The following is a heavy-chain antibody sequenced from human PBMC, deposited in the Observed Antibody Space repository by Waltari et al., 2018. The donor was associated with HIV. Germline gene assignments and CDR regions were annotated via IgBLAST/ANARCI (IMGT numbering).Heavy chain of an antibody. CDR2: INTNTGNP. J-gene: IGHJ3*02. CDR1: GYTFTSYA. CDR3: ARNAGVRYFDWLLPAGAFDI. D-gene: IGHD3-9*01. Sequence: QVQLVQSGSELKKPGASVKVSCKASGYTFTSYAMNWVRRAAGQGLEWMGWINTNTGNPTYAQGFTGRFVFSLDTSVSTAYLQISSLKAEDTAVYYCARNAGVRYFDWLLPAGAFDIWGQGTMVTVSS. V-gene: IGHV7-4-1*02.